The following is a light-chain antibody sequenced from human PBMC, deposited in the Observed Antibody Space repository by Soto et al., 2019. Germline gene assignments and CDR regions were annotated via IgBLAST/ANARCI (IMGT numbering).Light chain of an antibody. CDR3: SSRTTSNPYV. CDR2: EVS. J-gene: IGLJ1*01. V-gene: IGLV2-14*01. CDR1: SSDIGAYNS. Sequence: QSALTQPASVSGSPGQSITISCTGTSSDIGAYNSVPWYQQHPGKAPKLMIYEVSNRHSGVSNRFSASKSGNTASLTISGLQAEDEADYYCSSRTTSNPYVFGTGTKVTVL.